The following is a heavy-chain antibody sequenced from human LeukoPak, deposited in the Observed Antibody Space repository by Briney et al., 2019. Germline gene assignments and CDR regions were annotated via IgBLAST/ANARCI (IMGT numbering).Heavy chain of an antibody. J-gene: IGHJ4*02. CDR2: IYYSGST. Sequence: SETLSLTCTASGGSISSSSYYWGWIRQPPGKGLEWIGSIYYSGSTYYNPSLKSRVTISVDTSKNQFSLKLSSVTAADTAVYYCARHTGYSSGWYGTSGFDYWGQGTLVTVSS. CDR3: ARHTGYSSGWYGTSGFDY. CDR1: GGSISSSSYY. D-gene: IGHD6-19*01. V-gene: IGHV4-39*01.